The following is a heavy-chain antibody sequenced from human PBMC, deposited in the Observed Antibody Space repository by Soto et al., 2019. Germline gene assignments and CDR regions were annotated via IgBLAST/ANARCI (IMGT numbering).Heavy chain of an antibody. CDR2: IYWDGDK. D-gene: IGHD6-19*01. J-gene: IGHJ4*02. CDR3: ALRGLEVSAIAVAGTAFDS. Sequence: QITLKESGPTLVKPTQTLTLTCTFSGFSLSTSGVGVGWIRQPPGKALECLALIYWDGDKRYSPSLKSRLTITKDTSKNHVVLTVTNMHPVDTATYYCALRGLEVSAIAVAGTAFDSWGQGTLVTVSA. CDR1: GFSLSTSGVG. V-gene: IGHV2-5*02.